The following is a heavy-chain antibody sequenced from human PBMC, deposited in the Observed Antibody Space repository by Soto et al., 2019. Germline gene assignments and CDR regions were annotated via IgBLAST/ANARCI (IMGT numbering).Heavy chain of an antibody. D-gene: IGHD3-22*01. J-gene: IGHJ4*02. Sequence: DCYKAAEGIFIGYGGSRIRKTPRQGLEWMGGIIPIFGTANYAQKFQGRVTITADESTSTAYMELSSLRSEDTAVYYCARGPPMSDSSGYYYVGSYFDYWGQGTQVTVSS. CDR3: ARGPPMSDSSGYYYVGSYFDY. V-gene: IGHV1-69*01. CDR1: EGIFIGYG. CDR2: IIPIFGTA.